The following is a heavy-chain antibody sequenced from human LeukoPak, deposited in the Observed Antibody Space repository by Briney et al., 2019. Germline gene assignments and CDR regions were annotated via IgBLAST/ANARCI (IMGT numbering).Heavy chain of an antibody. J-gene: IGHJ4*02. D-gene: IGHD3-10*01. CDR2: INHSGST. CDR1: GGSFSGYY. Sequence: SETLSLTCAVYGGSFSGYYWSWIRQPPGKGLEWVGEINHSGSTNYNPSLKSRVTISVDTSKNQSSLKLSSVTAADTAVYYCARGSRYYGSGVLSYWGQGTLVTVSS. CDR3: ARGSRYYGSGVLSY. V-gene: IGHV4-34*01.